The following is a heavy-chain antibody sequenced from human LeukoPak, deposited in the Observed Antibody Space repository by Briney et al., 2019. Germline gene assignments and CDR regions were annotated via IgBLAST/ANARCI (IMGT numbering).Heavy chain of an antibody. D-gene: IGHD2-15*01. Sequence: GASVKVSCKASGYTFTSYGISWVRQAPGHGLKWMGWISAYNGNTKYAQKLQGRVPMTTDPSTSTAYMELRSLRSDDTAVYYCARDSYCSGGSCYLIGDYWGQGTLVTVSS. V-gene: IGHV1-18*01. CDR2: ISAYNGNT. CDR1: GYTFTSYG. CDR3: ARDSYCSGGSCYLIGDY. J-gene: IGHJ4*02.